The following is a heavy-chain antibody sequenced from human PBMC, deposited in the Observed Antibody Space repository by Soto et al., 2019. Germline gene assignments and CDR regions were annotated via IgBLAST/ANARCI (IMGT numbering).Heavy chain of an antibody. CDR3: ARDRCSGGSCYSDYSYGMDV. CDR1: GFIFSSYG. J-gene: IGHJ6*02. Sequence: QVQLVESGGGVVQPGRSLRLSCAASGFIFSSYGMHWVRQAPGKGLEWVAVIWDDGSNKYYADSVEGRFTVSRDNYNKPMYLQMNSLRAEDTAVYYCARDRCSGGSCYSDYSYGMDVWGQGTTVTVSS. V-gene: IGHV3-33*01. D-gene: IGHD2-15*01. CDR2: IWDDGSNK.